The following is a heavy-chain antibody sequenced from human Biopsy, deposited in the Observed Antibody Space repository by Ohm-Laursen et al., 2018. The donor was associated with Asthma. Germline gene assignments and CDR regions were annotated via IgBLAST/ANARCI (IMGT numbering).Heavy chain of an antibody. CDR1: GYNFTSVA. CDR2: INVGNGNT. J-gene: IGHJ3*01. Sequence: GASVKASCKASGYNFTSVAIHWVRQAPGQRLEWMGWINVGNGNTKHSQKIHGRATITRDTTASTAYMELISLRCEHTAVYYRAISYYDIVAGQVIDGFALWGQGTLVTVSS. V-gene: IGHV1-3*01. D-gene: IGHD3-9*01. CDR3: AISYYDIVAGQVIDGFAL.